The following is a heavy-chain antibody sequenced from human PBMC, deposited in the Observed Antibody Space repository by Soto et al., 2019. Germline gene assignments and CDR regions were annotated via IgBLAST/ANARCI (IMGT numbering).Heavy chain of an antibody. CDR2: IIPIFGTA. CDR1: GGTFSSYA. D-gene: IGHD3-3*02. Sequence: QVQLVQSGAEVKKPGSSVKVSCKASGGTFSSYAISWVRQAPGQGLEWMGGIIPIFGTANYAQKFQGRVTITADESTSTAYMELSSLRSEDTAVYYCARISMANLSLQDEYYYGMDVWGQGTTVTVSS. J-gene: IGHJ6*02. CDR3: ARISMANLSLQDEYYYGMDV. V-gene: IGHV1-69*01.